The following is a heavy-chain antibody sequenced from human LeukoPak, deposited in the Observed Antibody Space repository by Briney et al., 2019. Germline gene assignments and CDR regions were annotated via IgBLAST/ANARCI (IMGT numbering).Heavy chain of an antibody. V-gene: IGHV3-30*04. CDR1: GFTFSSYA. D-gene: IGHD5-18*01. CDR2: ISYDGSNK. J-gene: IGHJ5*02. CDR3: ASGKYRYGDNWFDP. Sequence: GGSLRLSCAASGFTFSSYAMHWVRQAPGRGLEWVAVISYDGSNKYYADSVKGRFTISRDNSKNTLYLQMNSLRAEDTAVYFCASGKYRYGDNWFDPWGQGTLVTVSP.